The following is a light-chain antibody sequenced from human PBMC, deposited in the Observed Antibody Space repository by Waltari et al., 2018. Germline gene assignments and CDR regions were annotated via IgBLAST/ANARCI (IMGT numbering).Light chain of an antibody. J-gene: IGKJ2*02. V-gene: IGKV3-15*01. Sequence: EIVMTQSPATLYVSPGERATLLCRASQTVNANLGWYQRTPGQAPRLLICVASKAATCIPAMCSGSGSGTYFTLTISSLQSEDFGIYYCHHYNTWPPGTFGQGTKLDNK. CDR3: HHYNTWPPGT. CDR2: VAS. CDR1: QTVNAN.